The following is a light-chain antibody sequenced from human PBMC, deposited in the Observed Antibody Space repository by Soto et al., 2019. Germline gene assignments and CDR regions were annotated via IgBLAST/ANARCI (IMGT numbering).Light chain of an antibody. CDR2: GNS. J-gene: IGLJ2*01. V-gene: IGLV1-40*01. Sequence: QSVLPQPPSVSGAPGQMVTISCTGSSSNIGAGYDVHWYQQLPGTAPKLLIYGNSNRPSGVPDRFSGSKSGTSASLAITGLQAEDEADYYCQSYDSSLSGSTVFGGGTKVTVL. CDR1: SSNIGAGYD. CDR3: QSYDSSLSGSTV.